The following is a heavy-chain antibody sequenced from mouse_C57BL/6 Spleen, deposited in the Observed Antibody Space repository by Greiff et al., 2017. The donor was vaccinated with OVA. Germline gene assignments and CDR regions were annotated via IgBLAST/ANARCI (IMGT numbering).Heavy chain of an antibody. CDR3: ARIEGRTTVVATRYFDY. CDR1: GFSLSTFGMG. V-gene: IGHV8-8*01. Sequence: VKLMESGPGILQPSQTLSLTCSFSGFSLSTFGMGVGWIRQPSGKGLEWLAHIWWDDDKYYNPALKSRLTIAKATSKNQVILKSANVDTADTATYYCARIEGRTTVVATRYFDYWGQGTTLTVSS. CDR2: IWWDDDK. J-gene: IGHJ2*01. D-gene: IGHD1-1*01.